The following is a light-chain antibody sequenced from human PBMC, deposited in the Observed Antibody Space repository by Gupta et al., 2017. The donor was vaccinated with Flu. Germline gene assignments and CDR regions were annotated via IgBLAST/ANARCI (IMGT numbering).Light chain of an antibody. V-gene: IGLV2-14*01. CDR3: SSYTSSSTWV. CDR2: EVS. J-gene: IGLJ3*02. Sequence: ITISCTGTSSDVGCYNYVSWYQQHPGKAPKLMIYEVSNRPSGVSNRFSGSKSGNTASLTISGLQAEDEADYYCSSYTSSSTWVFGGGTKLTVL. CDR1: SSDVGCYNY.